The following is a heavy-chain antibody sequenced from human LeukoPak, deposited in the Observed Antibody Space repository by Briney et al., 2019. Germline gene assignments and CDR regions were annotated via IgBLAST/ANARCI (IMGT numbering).Heavy chain of an antibody. D-gene: IGHD3-10*02. J-gene: IGHJ3*02. V-gene: IGHV3-48*01. CDR2: ISSSSSTI. CDR3: ARGVFGAYAFDI. CDR1: GFTFSTYS. Sequence: GGSLRLSCAASGFTFSTYSMNWVRQAPGKGLELVSYISSSSSTIYYADSVKGRFTISRDNAKNSLYLQMNSLRAEDTAVYYCARGVFGAYAFDIWGQGTMVTVSS.